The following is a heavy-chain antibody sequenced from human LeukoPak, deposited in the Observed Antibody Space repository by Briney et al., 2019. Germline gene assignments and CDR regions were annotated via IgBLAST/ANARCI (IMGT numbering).Heavy chain of an antibody. V-gene: IGHV1-69*13. CDR3: ARGGGITMVRGVPYYYYYYMDV. J-gene: IGHJ6*03. CDR2: IIPIFGTA. Sequence: ASVTVSCKASGGTFSSYAISWVRQAPGQGLEWMGGIIPIFGTANYAQKFQGRVTITADESTSTAYMELSSLRSEDTAVYYCARGGGITMVRGVPYYYYYYMDVWVKGTTVTISS. D-gene: IGHD3-10*01. CDR1: GGTFSSYA.